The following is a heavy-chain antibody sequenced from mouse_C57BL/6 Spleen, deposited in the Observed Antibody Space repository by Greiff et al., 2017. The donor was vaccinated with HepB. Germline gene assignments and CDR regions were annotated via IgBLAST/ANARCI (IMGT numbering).Heavy chain of an antibody. CDR3: ALYDYDDMDY. D-gene: IGHD2-4*01. J-gene: IGHJ4*01. CDR2: IHPNSGST. CDR1: GYTFTSYW. Sequence: VKLQQPGAELVKPGASVKLSCKASGYTFTSYWMHWVKQRPGQGLEWIGMIHPNSGSTNYNEKFKSKATLTVDKSSSTAYMQLSSLTSEDSAVYYCALYDYDDMDYWGQGTSVTVSS. V-gene: IGHV1-64*01.